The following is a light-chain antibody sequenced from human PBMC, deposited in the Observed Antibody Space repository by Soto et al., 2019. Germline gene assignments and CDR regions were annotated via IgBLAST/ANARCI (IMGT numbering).Light chain of an antibody. V-gene: IGKV3D-15*02. Sequence: EIVLTQSPGTLSVSPGDRVTLSCRASQSISINLAWYQHKPGQAPRLLIHGASTRATGVPARISGSGSGTEFTLTISSLQSEDFAVYYCQQYGDSPYTFGQGTKLGSK. J-gene: IGKJ2*01. CDR2: GAS. CDR1: QSISIN. CDR3: QQYGDSPYT.